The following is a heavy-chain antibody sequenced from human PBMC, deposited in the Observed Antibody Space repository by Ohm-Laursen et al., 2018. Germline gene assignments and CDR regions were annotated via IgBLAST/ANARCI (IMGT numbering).Heavy chain of an antibody. CDR3: ARERKTSGSTIGYYYYYGMDV. J-gene: IGHJ6*02. Sequence: LRLSCSAAGFTFSTYSMTRVRQPPGKGLEWIGEINHSGSTNYNPSLKSRVTISVDTSKNQFSLKLSPVTAADTAVYYCARERKTSGSTIGYYYYYGMDVWGQGTTVTVSS. D-gene: IGHD6-13*01. CDR1: GFTFSTYS. CDR2: INHSGST. V-gene: IGHV4-34*01.